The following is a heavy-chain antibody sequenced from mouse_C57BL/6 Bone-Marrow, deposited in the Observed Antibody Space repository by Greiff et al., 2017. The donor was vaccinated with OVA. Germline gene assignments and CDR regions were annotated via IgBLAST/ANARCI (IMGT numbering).Heavy chain of an antibody. V-gene: IGHV5-17*01. D-gene: IGHD2-3*01. CDR2: ISSGSSTI. Sequence: DVQLVESGGGLVKPGGSLKLSCAASGFTFSDYGMHWVRQAPEKGLEWVAYISSGSSTIYYADTVKGRFTISRDNAKNTLFLQMTSLRSEDTAMYYCARPRDGAMDYWGQGTSVTVSS. CDR3: ARPRDGAMDY. J-gene: IGHJ4*01. CDR1: GFTFSDYG.